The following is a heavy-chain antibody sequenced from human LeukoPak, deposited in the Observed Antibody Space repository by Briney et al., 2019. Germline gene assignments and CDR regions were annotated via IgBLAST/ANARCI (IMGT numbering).Heavy chain of an antibody. CDR1: GFTVSNNY. V-gene: IGHV3-23*01. CDR3: AKGGYGDESYN. CDR2: ISGSGGST. J-gene: IGHJ4*02. Sequence: GGSLRLSCAASGFTVSNNYMSWVRQAPGKGLEWVSAISGSGGSTYYADSVKGRFTISRDNSKNTLYLQMNSLRAEDTAVYYCAKGGYGDESYNWGQGTLVTVSS. D-gene: IGHD4-17*01.